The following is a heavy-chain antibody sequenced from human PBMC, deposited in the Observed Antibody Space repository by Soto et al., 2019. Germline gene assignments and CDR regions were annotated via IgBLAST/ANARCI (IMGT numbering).Heavy chain of an antibody. Sequence: SETLSLTCTVSGGSISSCGYYWTWIRQHPGKGLEWIGYIYYSGSTNYNPSLKSRVTMTSNTSISTAYMELSSLRFEDTAVYYCARGIPGYCGGATCYSGWFDPWGQGTLVTVSS. CDR1: GGSISSCGYY. CDR3: ARGIPGYCGGATCYSGWFDP. CDR2: IYYSGST. D-gene: IGHD2-15*01. V-gene: IGHV4-61*08. J-gene: IGHJ5*02.